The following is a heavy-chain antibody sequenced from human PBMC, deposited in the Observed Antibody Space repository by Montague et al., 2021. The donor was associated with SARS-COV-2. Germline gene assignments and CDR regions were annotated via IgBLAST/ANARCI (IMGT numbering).Heavy chain of an antibody. Sequence: SETLSLTCTVSGGSVSSGSYYWSWIRQPPGKGLQSIGYIYYTGSTNYNPSLQSRVTISVDSSKNQFSVRLISVTAADTAVYYCARISGITSWYYGYWGQGTLVTVSS. J-gene: IGHJ4*02. V-gene: IGHV4-61*01. CDR2: IYYTGST. CDR3: ARISGITSWYYGY. D-gene: IGHD1-14*01. CDR1: GGSVSSGSYY.